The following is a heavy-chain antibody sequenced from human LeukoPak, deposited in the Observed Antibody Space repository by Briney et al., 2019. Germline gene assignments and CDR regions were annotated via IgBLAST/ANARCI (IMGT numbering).Heavy chain of an antibody. CDR1: GFSFRSYA. V-gene: IGHV3-23*01. J-gene: IGHJ4*02. CDR3: AKVYSSGWPKGYFDY. CDR2: ITSGGDTT. Sequence: GGSLRLSCAASGFSFRSYAMSWVRQAPGKGLEWVSTITSGGDTTHYADSVKGRFTISRDNSMDTLYLQMNTLRVEDTAVYYCAKVYSSGWPKGYFDYWGQGTLVTVSS. D-gene: IGHD6-19*01.